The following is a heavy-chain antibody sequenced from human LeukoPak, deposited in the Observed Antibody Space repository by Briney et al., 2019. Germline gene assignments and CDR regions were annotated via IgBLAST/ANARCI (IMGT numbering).Heavy chain of an antibody. Sequence: SVKVSCKASGGTFSSYAISWVRQAPGQGLGWMGGIIPIFGTANYAQKFQGRVTITADKSTSTAYMELSSLRSEDTAVYYCARDPVGSGWFDYWGQGTLVTVSS. V-gene: IGHV1-69*06. CDR2: IIPIFGTA. J-gene: IGHJ5*01. CDR3: ARDPVGSGWFDY. D-gene: IGHD6-19*01. CDR1: GGTFSSYA.